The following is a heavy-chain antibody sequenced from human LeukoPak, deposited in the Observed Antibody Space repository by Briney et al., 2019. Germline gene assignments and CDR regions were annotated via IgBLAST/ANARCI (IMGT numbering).Heavy chain of an antibody. V-gene: IGHV1-18*01. CDR1: GYTFTGYG. CDR2: ISGYNGNT. Sequence: GASVKVSCKASGYTFTGYGISWVRQAPGQGLEWMGWISGYNGNTNYAQKLQGRVTMTTDTSTNTAYMELRSLRSDDTAVYYCARADIRAIASSGWYGFDYWGQGTLVTVSS. J-gene: IGHJ4*02. D-gene: IGHD6-19*01. CDR3: ARADIRAIASSGWYGFDY.